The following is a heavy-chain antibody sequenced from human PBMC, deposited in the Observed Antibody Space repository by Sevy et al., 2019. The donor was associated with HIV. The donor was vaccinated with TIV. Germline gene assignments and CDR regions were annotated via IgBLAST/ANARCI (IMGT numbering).Heavy chain of an antibody. Sequence: GGSLRLSCAASGFTLSSYGMHWVRQAPGKGLEWVAVIRYDGSNKYYADYVKGRFTISRDNSKNTLYQQMNSLRAEDTAVYYCARDRLGITISAEWGGGMDVWGQGTTVTVSS. J-gene: IGHJ6*02. D-gene: IGHD3-3*01. V-gene: IGHV3-33*01. CDR3: ARDRLGITISAEWGGGMDV. CDR1: GFTLSSYG. CDR2: IRYDGSNK.